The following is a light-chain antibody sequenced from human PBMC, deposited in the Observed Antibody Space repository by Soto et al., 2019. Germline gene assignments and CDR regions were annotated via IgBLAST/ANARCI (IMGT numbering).Light chain of an antibody. CDR3: SSYTAGGTI. CDR2: EVS. V-gene: IGLV2-14*01. CDR1: SGDVGGYYY. J-gene: IGLJ1*01. Sequence: QSVLTQPASVSGSPGQSITISCTGTSGDVGGYYYVSWYQQLPGKAPKLMISEVSNRPSGVSNRFSGSKSGNTASLTISRLQAEGEADYYCSSYTAGGTIFGTGTKVTVL.